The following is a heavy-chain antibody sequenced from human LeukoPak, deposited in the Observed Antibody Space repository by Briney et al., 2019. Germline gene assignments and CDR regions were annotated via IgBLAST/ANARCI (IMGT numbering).Heavy chain of an antibody. CDR1: GGSISSGSYY. J-gene: IGHJ6*03. CDR2: IYTSGRT. D-gene: IGHD3-22*01. Sequence: KPSETLSLTCTVSGGSISSGSYYWSWIRQPAGKGLEWIGRIYTSGRTNYNPSLKSRVTISVDTSKNQFSLKLSSVTAADTAVYYCARDYYDSSGYPYYYYYYYMDVWGKGTTVTVSS. CDR3: ARDYYDSSGYPYYYYYYYMDV. V-gene: IGHV4-61*02.